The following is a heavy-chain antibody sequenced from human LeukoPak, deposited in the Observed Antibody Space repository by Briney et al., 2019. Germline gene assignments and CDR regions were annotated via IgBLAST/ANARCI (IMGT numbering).Heavy chain of an antibody. CDR3: VRDPSGSGFAFDS. CDR1: GFIFSNDA. J-gene: IGHJ4*02. V-gene: IGHV3-33*01. D-gene: IGHD1-1*01. CDR2: IWFDGSNK. Sequence: PGRSLRLSRAASGFIFSNDAMHWVRQAPGKGLEWVAFIWFDGSNKHYADSVKGRFTISRDNSEDTLYLQMNSLRAEDTAVYYCVRDPSGSGFAFDSWGQGALVTVSS.